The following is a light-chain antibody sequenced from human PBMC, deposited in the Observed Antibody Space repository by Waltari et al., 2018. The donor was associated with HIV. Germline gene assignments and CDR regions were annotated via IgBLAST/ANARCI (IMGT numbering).Light chain of an antibody. CDR3: QTWDSNSGV. CDR1: RLGYKY. Sequence: SYELTQPPSVSVSPGQTSTITCSGDRLGYKYVSWYQQKPGQAPVLVIYEDTRRPSGIPERFSGSRSGYTATLTISGTQSMDEADFYCQTWDSNSGVFGGGTKLTVL. CDR2: EDT. J-gene: IGLJ2*01. V-gene: IGLV3-1*01.